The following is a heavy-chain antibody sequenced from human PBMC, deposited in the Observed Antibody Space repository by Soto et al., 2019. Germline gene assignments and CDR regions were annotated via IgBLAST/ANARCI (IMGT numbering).Heavy chain of an antibody. D-gene: IGHD3-16*01. CDR1: GYSFTGHY. Sequence: QVRLVQSGTEVRKPGDSVKISCEASGYSFTGHYLHWVRQAPGHGLEWMGWINPNSGGTNYAQKFQDWISISRDKALSTVYMDLSSLRSEDTAMYYCAKSDGAEENDAFDIWGQGTMSSVS. CDR3: AKSDGAEENDAFDI. J-gene: IGHJ3*02. V-gene: IGHV1-2*04. CDR2: INPNSGGT.